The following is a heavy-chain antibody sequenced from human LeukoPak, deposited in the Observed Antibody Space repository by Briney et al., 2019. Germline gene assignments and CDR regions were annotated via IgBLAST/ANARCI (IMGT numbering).Heavy chain of an antibody. CDR3: ATRYASGPIADY. CDR2: ITWNGGTL. V-gene: IGHV3-9*01. J-gene: IGHJ4*02. D-gene: IGHD3-10*01. Sequence: LRLSCAASGFSFDDFAMHWVRQAPGKGLEWVSGITWNGGTLDYADSVKGRFTISRDNAKNSLYLQMNSLRAEDTALYYCATRYASGPIADYWGQGTLVTVSS. CDR1: GFSFDDFA.